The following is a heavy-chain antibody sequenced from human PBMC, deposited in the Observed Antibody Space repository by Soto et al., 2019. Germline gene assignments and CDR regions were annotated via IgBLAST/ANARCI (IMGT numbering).Heavy chain of an antibody. CDR3: VKDRDSNSWPSRDV. CDR1: GYTFTGYY. J-gene: IGHJ6*02. Sequence: VKVSCKASGYTFTGYYMHWVRQAPGQGLGWMGRINPNSGGTNYAQKFQGRVTMTRDTSISTAYTELSSLRSEDTATDYCVKDRDSNSWPSRDVWGPGTTVTVSS. V-gene: IGHV1-2*06. D-gene: IGHD3-22*01. CDR2: INPNSGGT.